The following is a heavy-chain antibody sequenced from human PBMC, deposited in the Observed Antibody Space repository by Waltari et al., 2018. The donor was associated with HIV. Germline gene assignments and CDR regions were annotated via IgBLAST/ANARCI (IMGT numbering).Heavy chain of an antibody. V-gene: IGHV3-15*01. CDR3: TTLVLLGVGMDV. J-gene: IGHJ6*02. CDR2: IKSKTDGGTT. Sequence: EVQLVESGGGLVKPGGSLRLSCAASVFTFSNAWMSWVRQAPGKGLEWVGRIKSKTDGGTTDYAAPVKGRFTISRDDSKNTLYLQMNSLKTEDTAVYYCTTLVLLGVGMDVWGQGTTVTVSS. CDR1: VFTFSNAW. D-gene: IGHD3-10*01.